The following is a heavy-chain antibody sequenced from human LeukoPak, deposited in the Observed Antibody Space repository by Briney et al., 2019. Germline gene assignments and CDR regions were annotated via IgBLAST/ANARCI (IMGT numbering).Heavy chain of an antibody. V-gene: IGHV4-59*08. J-gene: IGHJ4*02. D-gene: IGHD6-13*01. CDR3: ARAVREVGSWSSYYFDH. Sequence: PSETLSLTCTVSGGSISSYYWSWIRQPPGKGLEWIGYIYYSGSTNYNPSLKSRVTISVDTSKNQFSLKLSSVTAADTAVYYCARAVREVGSWSSYYFDHWGQGTLVTVSS. CDR1: GGSISSYY. CDR2: IYYSGST.